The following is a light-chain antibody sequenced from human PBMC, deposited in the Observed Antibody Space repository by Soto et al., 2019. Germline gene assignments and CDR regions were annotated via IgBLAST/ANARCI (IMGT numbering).Light chain of an antibody. V-gene: IGKV1D-12*01. J-gene: IGKJ4*01. CDR3: QQANSFTLT. CDR2: AAS. CDR1: QCVSTW. Sequence: DIQMTQSPSSVSASVGDTVTITCRASQCVSTWLAWYQQKPGKAPKLLIYAASGLQSGVPSRFSGSGSGTAFILTISSLQPEDFATYICQQANSFTLTFGGGTKVEIK.